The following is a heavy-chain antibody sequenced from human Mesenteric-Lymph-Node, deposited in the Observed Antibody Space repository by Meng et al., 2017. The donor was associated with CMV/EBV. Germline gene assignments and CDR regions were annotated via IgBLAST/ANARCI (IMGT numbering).Heavy chain of an antibody. Sequence: GESLKISCAASGFTFSSYDMHWVRQVTGKSLEWVSAIDTGADTYYLDSVQGRFTISRDNSKNTLYLQMDSLRAEDTAVYYCAKCLTWTLFDYWGQGTLVTVSS. CDR3: AKCLTWTLFDY. V-gene: IGHV3-13*01. J-gene: IGHJ4*02. CDR1: GFTFSSYD. D-gene: IGHD2-2*01. CDR2: IDTGADT.